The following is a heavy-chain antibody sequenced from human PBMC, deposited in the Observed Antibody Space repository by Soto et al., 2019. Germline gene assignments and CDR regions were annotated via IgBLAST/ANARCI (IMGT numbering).Heavy chain of an antibody. CDR2: IIPIFGTA. D-gene: IGHD3-3*01. CDR3: AREIGGWLVPVWFDP. Sequence: SVKVSCKASGYTFSSYAISWVRQAPGQGLEWMGGIIPIFGTANYAQKFQGRVTITADESTSTAYMELSSLRSEDTAVYYCAREIGGWLVPVWFDPWGQGTLVTVSS. CDR1: GYTFSSYA. V-gene: IGHV1-69*13. J-gene: IGHJ5*02.